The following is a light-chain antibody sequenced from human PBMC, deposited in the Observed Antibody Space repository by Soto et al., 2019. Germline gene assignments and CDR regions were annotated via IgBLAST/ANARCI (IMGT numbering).Light chain of an antibody. CDR1: SSDVGGNKY. CDR3: SALTGSSYV. CDR2: DVS. V-gene: IGLV2-14*01. J-gene: IGLJ1*01. Sequence: QSVLTQPASVSGSPGQSITISCTGTSSDVGGNKYVSWYQQNPGKAPKLMICDVSNRPSGVSNRFSGSKSGNTASLTISGLQAEDEADYYCSALTGSSYVFGTGTKVTVL.